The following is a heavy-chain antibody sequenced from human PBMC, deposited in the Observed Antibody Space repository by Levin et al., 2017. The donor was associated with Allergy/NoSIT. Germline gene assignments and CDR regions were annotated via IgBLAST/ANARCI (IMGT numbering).Heavy chain of an antibody. Sequence: PAGGSLRLSCAASGFTVSINYMTWVRQAPGKGLEWVSVLYSGGSTYYADSVKDRFTISRDNSKNTLYLQMNNLTAEDTAVYFCARGSSSGWYLYFFDYWGQGTLVTVSS. CDR2: LYSGGST. V-gene: IGHV3-66*01. CDR1: GFTVSINY. J-gene: IGHJ4*02. D-gene: IGHD6-19*01. CDR3: ARGSSSGWYLYFFDY.